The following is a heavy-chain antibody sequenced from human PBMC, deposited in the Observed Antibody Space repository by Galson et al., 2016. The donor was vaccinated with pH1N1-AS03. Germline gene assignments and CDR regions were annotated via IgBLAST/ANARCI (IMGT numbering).Heavy chain of an antibody. CDR3: AREGCGARSTTGCYASGLGRRSYMDV. CDR2: VYPGLSS. CDR1: GGSISRNN. D-gene: IGHD2-2*01. Sequence: TLSLTRTVSGGSISRNNWSWIRQPAEKGLEWVGRVYPGLSSNYNPSLKGRVTISVDKSKNQFSLKLGSVTAADTAVYCCAREGCGARSTTGCYASGLGRRSYMDVWGRGTTVTVSS. V-gene: IGHV4-4*07. J-gene: IGHJ6*04.